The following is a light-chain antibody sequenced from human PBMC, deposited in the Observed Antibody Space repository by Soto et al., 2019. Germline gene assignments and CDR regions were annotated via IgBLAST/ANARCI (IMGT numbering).Light chain of an antibody. CDR2: AAS. CDR3: QRLDNYPIT. CDR1: QGISSY. V-gene: IGKV1-9*01. Sequence: DIQLTQSPSFLSASVGDRVTITCRSSQGISSYLAWYQQKPGKAPKFRIYAASTLQSGVPSRFSGSGSGTEFTLTISSLQPEDFATYYCQRLDNYPITFGQGTRLEIK. J-gene: IGKJ5*01.